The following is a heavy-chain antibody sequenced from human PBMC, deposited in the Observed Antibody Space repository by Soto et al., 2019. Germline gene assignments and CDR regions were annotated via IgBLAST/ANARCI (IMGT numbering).Heavy chain of an antibody. Sequence: EVQLLQSGGGLAQPGGSLTLSCAASGFSFSDYSMNWVRRAPGKGLEWVSAFSAGGDYRHYADSVKGRFTISRDNSKKTLFLQMNSRRAEATARYYCAREARYDRGVYHYEGIDYWGQGTLVTVSS. CDR3: AREARYDRGVYHYEGIDY. CDR1: GFSFSDYS. CDR2: FSAGGDYR. V-gene: IGHV3-23*01. J-gene: IGHJ4*02. D-gene: IGHD3-22*01.